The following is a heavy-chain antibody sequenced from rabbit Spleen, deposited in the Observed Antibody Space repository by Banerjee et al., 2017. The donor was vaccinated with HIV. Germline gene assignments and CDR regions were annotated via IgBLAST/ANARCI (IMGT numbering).Heavy chain of an antibody. CDR3: VREAGYGGYGDGNL. Sequence: QEQLVESGGGLVKPEGSLKLSCTASGFSFSNKAVMCWVRQAPGKGLEWIGYIDPIFGSTYYASWVNGRFSISSHNAQNTLYLQLSSLTAADTATYFCVREAGYGGYGDGNLWGPGTLVTV. D-gene: IGHD6-1*01. CDR2: IDPIFGST. J-gene: IGHJ4*01. CDR1: GFSFSNKA. V-gene: IGHV1S47*01.